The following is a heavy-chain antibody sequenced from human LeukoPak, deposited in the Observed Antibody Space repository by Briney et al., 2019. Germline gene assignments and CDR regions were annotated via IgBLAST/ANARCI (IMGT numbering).Heavy chain of an antibody. D-gene: IGHD3-22*01. Sequence: PGGSLRLSCAASGFTFSSYEMNWVRQAPGKGREWVSYISSSGSTIYYADSVKGRFTISRDNAKNSLYLQMNSLRAEDTAAYYCARGHDSSGYYPYYSLYYYYYYGMDVWGQGTTVTVSS. V-gene: IGHV3-48*03. CDR3: ARGHDSSGYYPYYSLYYYYYYGMDV. CDR1: GFTFSSYE. CDR2: ISSSGSTI. J-gene: IGHJ6*02.